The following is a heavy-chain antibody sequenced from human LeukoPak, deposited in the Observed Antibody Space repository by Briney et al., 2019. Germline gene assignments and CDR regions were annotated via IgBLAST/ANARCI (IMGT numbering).Heavy chain of an antibody. CDR3: ARGPDIVVVPAAQSNWFDP. CDR2: IYPGDSDT. Sequence: GESLKISCKGSGCSFTSYWIGWVRQMPGKGLEWMGIIYPGDSDTRYSPSFQGQVTISADKSISTAYLQWSSLKASDTAMYYCARGPDIVVVPAAQSNWFDPWGQGTLVTVSS. CDR1: GCSFTSYW. V-gene: IGHV5-51*01. J-gene: IGHJ5*02. D-gene: IGHD2-2*01.